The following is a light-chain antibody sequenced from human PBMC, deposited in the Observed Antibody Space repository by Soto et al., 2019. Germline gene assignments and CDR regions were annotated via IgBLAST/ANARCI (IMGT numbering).Light chain of an antibody. CDR1: QSVSDSY. V-gene: IGKV3-20*01. CDR3: QHYGTSAL. J-gene: IGKJ3*01. CDR2: AF. Sequence: EIVLTQSPGTLSLSPGERATLSCRASQSVSDSYLAWYQQKPGQAPRLLIYAFSRSPGIPDRFSGSGSGTDFTLTISILEAEVFAVDYCQHYGTSALFGPGTKVDIK.